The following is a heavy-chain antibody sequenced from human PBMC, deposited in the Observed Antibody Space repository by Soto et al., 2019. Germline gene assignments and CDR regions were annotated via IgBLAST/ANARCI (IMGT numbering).Heavy chain of an antibody. CDR2: IKSKTDGGTT. J-gene: IGHJ4*02. Sequence: GGSLRLSCAASGFTFSNAWMSWVRQAPGKGLEWVGRIKSKTDGGTTDYAAPVKGRFTISRDDSKNTLYLQMNSLKTEDTAVYYCTTDQSVAAVAGTTDYWGQGTLVTVSS. CDR3: TTDQSVAAVAGTTDY. D-gene: IGHD6-19*01. V-gene: IGHV3-15*01. CDR1: GFTFSNAW.